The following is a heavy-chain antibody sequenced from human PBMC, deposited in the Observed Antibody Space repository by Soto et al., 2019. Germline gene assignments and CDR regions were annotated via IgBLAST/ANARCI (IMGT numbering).Heavy chain of an antibody. J-gene: IGHJ4*02. CDR1: GFTFSGSA. Sequence: PGGSLRLSCAASGFTFSGSAMHWVRQASGKGLEWVGRIRSKANSYATAYAASVKGRFTISRDDSKNTAYLQMNSLKTEDTAVYYCTRGRDGYIDFDYWGQGTLVTVSS. D-gene: IGHD5-12*01. CDR3: TRGRDGYIDFDY. CDR2: IRSKANSYAT. V-gene: IGHV3-73*01.